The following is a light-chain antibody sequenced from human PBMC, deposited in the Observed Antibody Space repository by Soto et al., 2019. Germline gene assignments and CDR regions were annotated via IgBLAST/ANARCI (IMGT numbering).Light chain of an antibody. V-gene: IGKV3-15*01. CDR1: QSISDT. CDR3: KQYGSSGIT. J-gene: IGKJ5*01. CDR2: GAY. Sequence: EIVMTQSPATLSLSPGGRATLSCRASQSISDTLAWYQQKPGQAHRLLIHGAYTRAPGFQARFSGSGSGTDFTLTIRRLEPEDFAVYYCKQYGSSGITLGQGTRLEIK.